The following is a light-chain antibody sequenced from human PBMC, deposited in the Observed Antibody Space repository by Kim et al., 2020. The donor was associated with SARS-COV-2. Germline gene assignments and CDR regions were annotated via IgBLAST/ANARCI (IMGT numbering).Light chain of an antibody. Sequence: QSVLTQPPSVSGAPGQTVTVSCIGSSSNIGAGYDVHWYQHLPTTAPKLLIYSNGNRPSGVPDRFSGSKSGTSASLAITGLQAEDEADYYSQSYDSSLSGYVFGSGTKVTVL. V-gene: IGLV1-40*01. CDR3: QSYDSSLSGYV. CDR2: SNG. CDR1: SSNIGAGYD. J-gene: IGLJ1*01.